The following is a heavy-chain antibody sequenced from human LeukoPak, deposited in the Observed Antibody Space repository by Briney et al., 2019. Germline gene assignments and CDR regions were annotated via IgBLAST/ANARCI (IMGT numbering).Heavy chain of an antibody. J-gene: IGHJ4*02. Sequence: GGSLRLSCAASGFTFSSYAMSWVRQAPGKGLEWASGISGSGDSTYNADPVKGRFTISGDNSKDTLYLQMNSLRAEDTAVYYCAKDHGVGTHYDYWGQGTLVTVSS. CDR1: GFTFSSYA. V-gene: IGHV3-23*01. CDR2: ISGSGDST. D-gene: IGHD3-3*01. CDR3: AKDHGVGTHYDY.